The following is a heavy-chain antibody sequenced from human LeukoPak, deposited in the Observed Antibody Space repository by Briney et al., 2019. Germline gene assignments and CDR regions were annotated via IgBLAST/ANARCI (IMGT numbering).Heavy chain of an antibody. CDR2: ISAYNGNT. CDR1: GYTFTSYG. V-gene: IGHV1-18*01. Sequence: ASVKVSCKASGYTFTSYGISWVRQAPGQGLEWMEWISAYNGNTNYAQKLQGRVTMTTDTSTSTAYMELRSLRSDDTAVYYCARLAYSNYGGYYYGMDVWGQGTTVTVSS. CDR3: ARLAYSNYGGYYYGMDV. D-gene: IGHD4-11*01. J-gene: IGHJ6*02.